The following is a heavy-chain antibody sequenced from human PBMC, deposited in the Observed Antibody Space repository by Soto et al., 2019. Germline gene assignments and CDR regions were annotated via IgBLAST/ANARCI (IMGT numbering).Heavy chain of an antibody. Sequence: GSLRLSCAASVFTFSDHFIHWVRQAPGKGLEWVGRIRNKAHSYTTTYAASVKDRFTISRDDSKKSVYLQMNSLKSEDTAVYYCGRGLYGDYALDGWGQGTLVTVSS. D-gene: IGHD4-17*01. J-gene: IGHJ4*02. V-gene: IGHV3-72*01. CDR2: IRNKAHSYTT. CDR3: GRGLYGDYALDG. CDR1: VFTFSDHF.